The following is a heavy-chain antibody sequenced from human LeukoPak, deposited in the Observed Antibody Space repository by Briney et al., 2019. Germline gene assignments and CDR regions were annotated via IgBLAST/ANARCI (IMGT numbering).Heavy chain of an antibody. CDR3: ARAPITSPFYFDY. CDR2: INWGGGST. V-gene: IGHV3-20*04. Sequence: GGSLRLSCTASGFAFAEHGMSWVRQVPGKGLEWVSGINWGGGSTGYADPLRGRFTISRDNAKNSLYLQMDSLRAEDTALYYCARAPITSPFYFDYWGQGTLVTVSS. D-gene: IGHD2-2*01. CDR1: GFAFAEHG. J-gene: IGHJ4*02.